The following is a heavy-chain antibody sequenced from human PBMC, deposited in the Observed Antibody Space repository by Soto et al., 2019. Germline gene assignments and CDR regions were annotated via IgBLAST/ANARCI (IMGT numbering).Heavy chain of an antibody. J-gene: IGHJ4*02. V-gene: IGHV4-30-2*01. CDR1: GGSISSGGYS. CDR2: IYHSGST. D-gene: IGHD1-26*01. Sequence: LSLTCAVSGGSISSGGYSWSWIRQPPGKVLEWIGYIYHSGSTYYNPSLKSRVTISVDRSKNQFSLKLSSVTAADTAVYYCARGGYSGSYLDYWGQGTLVTVSS. CDR3: ARGGYSGSYLDY.